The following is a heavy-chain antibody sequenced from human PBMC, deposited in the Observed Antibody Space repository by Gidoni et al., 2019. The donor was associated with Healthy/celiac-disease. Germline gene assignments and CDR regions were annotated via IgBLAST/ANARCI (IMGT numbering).Heavy chain of an antibody. D-gene: IGHD3-16*01. V-gene: IGHV3-23*01. CDR3: AKDMSPLGAYGMDV. Sequence: EVQLLESGGGLVQPGGSLRLTCAAAGLTFSSYAMSWVRQAPGKGLEWVSAISCSGGSTYYADSVTGRFTISSDNSKNTLYLQMNSLRAEDTAVYYCAKDMSPLGAYGMDVWGQGTTVTVSS. J-gene: IGHJ6*02. CDR1: GLTFSSYA. CDR2: ISCSGGST.